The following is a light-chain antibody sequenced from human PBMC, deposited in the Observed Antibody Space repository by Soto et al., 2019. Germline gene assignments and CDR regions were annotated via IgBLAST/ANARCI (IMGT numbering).Light chain of an antibody. J-gene: IGKJ2*01. CDR1: QNVGRN. CDR3: HQYNNWPPDT. Sequence: EIVMTQSPATLSVSPGERATLSCRASQNVGRNLAWYQQKPGQAPRLLIYGASTRATGIPARFSGSGSGTEFTLTISSLQSEDFAAYHCHQYNNWPPDTFGQGTKLEIK. CDR2: GAS. V-gene: IGKV3-15*01.